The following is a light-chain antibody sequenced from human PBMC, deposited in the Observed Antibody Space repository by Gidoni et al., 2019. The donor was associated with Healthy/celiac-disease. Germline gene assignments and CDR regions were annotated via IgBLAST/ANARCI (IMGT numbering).Light chain of an antibody. CDR3: SSYTSSSTLVV. Sequence: QSALTQPASVSGSPGQPLTISCTGTSSDVGGSNYVSWYQQHPGKAPKLMIYEVSNRPSGVSNRFSGSKSGNTASLTISGLQAEDEADYYCSSYTSSSTLVVFGGGTKLTVL. V-gene: IGLV2-14*01. J-gene: IGLJ2*01. CDR2: EVS. CDR1: SSDVGGSNY.